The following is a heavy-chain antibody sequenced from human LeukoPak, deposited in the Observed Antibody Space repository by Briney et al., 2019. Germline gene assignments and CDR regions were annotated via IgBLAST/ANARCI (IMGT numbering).Heavy chain of an antibody. J-gene: IGHJ4*02. CDR2: INPSGGST. CDR1: GYTFTSYY. CDR3: ATVLTGYSSGWYLGY. V-gene: IGHV1-46*01. Sequence: ASVKVSCKASGYTFTSYYMHWVRQAPGQGLEWMGIINPSGGSTSYAQKFQGRVTMTRDTSTSTVYMELSSLRSEDTAVYYCATVLTGYSSGWYLGYWGQGTLVTVSS. D-gene: IGHD6-19*01.